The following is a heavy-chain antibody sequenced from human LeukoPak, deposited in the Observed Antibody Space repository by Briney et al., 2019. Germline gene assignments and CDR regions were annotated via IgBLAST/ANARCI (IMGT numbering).Heavy chain of an antibody. CDR2: IGSSGDTI. Sequence: GGSLRLSCAASGFTFSSYEMNWVRQAPGKGLEWVSYIGSSGDTIYYADSVKGRFTISRDNSKNTLYLQMNSLRAEDTAVYYCAKDRPPYIAAAAPDYWGQGTLVTVSS. CDR1: GFTFSSYE. V-gene: IGHV3-48*03. CDR3: AKDRPPYIAAAAPDY. J-gene: IGHJ4*02. D-gene: IGHD6-13*01.